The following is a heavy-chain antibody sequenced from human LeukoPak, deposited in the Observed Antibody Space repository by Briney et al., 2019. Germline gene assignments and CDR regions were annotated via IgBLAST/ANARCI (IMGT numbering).Heavy chain of an antibody. J-gene: IGHJ4*02. V-gene: IGHV3-43*02. D-gene: IGHD6-19*01. CDR2: NSGDGGST. CDR3: AKDSSRSGWYLSGY. CDR1: GFTFDDYA. Sequence: GGSLRLSCAASGFTFDDYAMHWVRQAPGKGLEWVSLNSGDGGSTYYADSVKGRFTISRDNSKNSLYLQMNSLRTEDTALYYCAKDSSRSGWYLSGYWGQGTLVTVSS.